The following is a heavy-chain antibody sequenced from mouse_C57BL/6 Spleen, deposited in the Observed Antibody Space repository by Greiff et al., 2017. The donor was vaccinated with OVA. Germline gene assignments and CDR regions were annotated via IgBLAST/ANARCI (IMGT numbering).Heavy chain of an antibody. Sequence: EVKLVESGGGLVKPGGSLKLSCAASGFTFSDYGMHWVRQAPEKGLEWVAYISSGSSTIYYADTVKGRFTISRDNAKNTLFLQMTSLRSEDTAMYYCAREAYSNFDYWGQGTTLTVSS. D-gene: IGHD2-5*01. V-gene: IGHV5-17*01. CDR1: GFTFSDYG. J-gene: IGHJ2*01. CDR3: AREAYSNFDY. CDR2: ISSGSSTI.